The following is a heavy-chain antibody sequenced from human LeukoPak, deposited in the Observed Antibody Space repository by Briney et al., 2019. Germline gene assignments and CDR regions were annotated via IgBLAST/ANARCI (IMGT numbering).Heavy chain of an antibody. J-gene: IGHJ4*02. CDR3: ARMDSSSSGSWTYFDY. CDR2: ISYDGSNK. D-gene: IGHD6-6*01. Sequence: GRSLRLSCAASGFTFSSYAMHWVRQAPGKGLEWVAVISYDGSNKYYADSVKGRFTISRDNSKNTLYLQMNSLRAEDTAVYYCARMDSSSSGSWTYFDYWGQGTLVTVSS. CDR1: GFTFSSYA. V-gene: IGHV3-30-3*01.